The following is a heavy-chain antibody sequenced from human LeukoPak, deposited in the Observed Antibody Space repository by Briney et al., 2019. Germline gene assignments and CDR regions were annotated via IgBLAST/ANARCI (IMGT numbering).Heavy chain of an antibody. Sequence: ASVKVSCKASGYTFTSYGISWVRQAPGKGLEWMGGFDPEDGETIYAQKFQGRVTMTEDTSTDTAYMELSSLRSEDTAVYYCATGIMVRGGRFDYWGQGTLVTVSS. V-gene: IGHV1-24*01. CDR1: GYTFTSYG. CDR3: ATGIMVRGGRFDY. J-gene: IGHJ4*02. CDR2: FDPEDGET. D-gene: IGHD3-10*01.